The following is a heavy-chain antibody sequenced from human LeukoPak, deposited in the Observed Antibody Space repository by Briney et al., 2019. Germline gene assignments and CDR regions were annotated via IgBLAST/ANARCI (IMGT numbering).Heavy chain of an antibody. CDR3: ARKPMAHAFDF. D-gene: IGHD3-10*01. CDR2: ISANNGDT. Sequence: ASVKVSCKASGFTFTNYGFSWVRQAPGQGLEWMGWISANNGDTHYAQKFQGGVTMTTDTSTTTVYMELRSLTSDDSAVYYCARKPMAHAFDFWGQGTMVTVSS. J-gene: IGHJ3*01. V-gene: IGHV1-18*04. CDR1: GFTFTNYG.